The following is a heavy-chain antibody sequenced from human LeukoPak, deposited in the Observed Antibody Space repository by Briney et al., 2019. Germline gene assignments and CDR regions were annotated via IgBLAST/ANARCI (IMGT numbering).Heavy chain of an antibody. D-gene: IGHD2-2*01. V-gene: IGHV3-21*01. CDR2: ISSSSSYI. CDR1: GFTSSSYS. Sequence: PGGSLRLSCAASGFTSSSYSMNWVRQAPGRGLEWVSFISSSSSYIYYADSVKGRFTISRDNAKNSLYLQMNSLRAEDTAVYYCARAAHEDIVVVPAAIDNYYMDVWSKGTTVTVSS. J-gene: IGHJ6*03. CDR3: ARAAHEDIVVVPAAIDNYYMDV.